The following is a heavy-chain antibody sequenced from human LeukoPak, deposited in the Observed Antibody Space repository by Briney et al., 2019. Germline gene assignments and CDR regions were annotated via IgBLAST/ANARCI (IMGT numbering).Heavy chain of an antibody. CDR3: AKDRWPSYRGDNYYSSFDY. D-gene: IGHD2-15*01. Sequence: GGSLRLSCADSGFTFSGHAVSWVRQAPGGGREWGSAISGSGSNTNYADSVKGRFTISRDNYKNSLHLQMISLRAEDTAVYYWAKDRWPSYRGDNYYSSFDYWGQGTLVTVSS. J-gene: IGHJ4*02. V-gene: IGHV3-23*01. CDR1: GFTFSGHA. CDR2: ISGSGSNT.